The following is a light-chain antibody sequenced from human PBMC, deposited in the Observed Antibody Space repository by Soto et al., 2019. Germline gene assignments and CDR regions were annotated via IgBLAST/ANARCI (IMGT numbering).Light chain of an antibody. V-gene: IGKV4-1*01. J-gene: IGKJ1*01. Sequence: DIVMTQSPDSLAVSLGERATINCKSSQSVLYSSNNKNYLAWYQQKPGQPPKLLIYWASTRESGVPDRFSGTASGLDFTLTISALPAEDVAVYYCEQYYSTPPWTFGQGTKVEVK. CDR2: WAS. CDR1: QSVLYSSNNKNY. CDR3: EQYYSTPPWT.